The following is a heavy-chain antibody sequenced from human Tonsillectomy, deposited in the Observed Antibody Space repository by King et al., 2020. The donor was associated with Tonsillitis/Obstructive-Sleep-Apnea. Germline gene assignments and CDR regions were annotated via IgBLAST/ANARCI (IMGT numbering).Heavy chain of an antibody. CDR2: IYSGGST. CDR3: ARDCSRVTIFGVVIDYMDV. D-gene: IGHD3-3*01. Sequence: VQLVESGGGLIQPGGSLRLSCAASGFTVSSNYMSWVRQAPGKGLEWVSVIYSGGSTYYADSVKGRFTISRDNSKNTLYLQMNSLRAEDPAVYYCARDCSRVTIFGVVIDYMDVWGKGTTVTVSS. J-gene: IGHJ6*03. V-gene: IGHV3-53*01. CDR1: GFTVSSNY.